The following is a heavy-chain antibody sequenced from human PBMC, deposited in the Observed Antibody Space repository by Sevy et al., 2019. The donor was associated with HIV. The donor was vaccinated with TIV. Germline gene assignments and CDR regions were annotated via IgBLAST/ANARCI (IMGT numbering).Heavy chain of an antibody. CDR3: TTKKDFWSGYFYFDY. CDR1: GFTFSKAW. CDR2: IKSNTDGGTT. Sequence: KAGGSLRLSCAASGFTFSKAWMSWVRQAPGKGLEWVGRIKSNTDGGTTDYAEPVKGRFTISRDDSKNTLYLQVNSLKTDDTAVYYCTTKKDFWSGYFYFDYWGQGTLVTVSS. D-gene: IGHD3-3*01. V-gene: IGHV3-15*01. J-gene: IGHJ4*02.